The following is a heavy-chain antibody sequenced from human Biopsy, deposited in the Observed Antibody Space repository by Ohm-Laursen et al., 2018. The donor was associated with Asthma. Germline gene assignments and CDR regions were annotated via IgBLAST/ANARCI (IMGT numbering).Heavy chain of an antibody. CDR2: IFPGDSDT. CDR3: ARLAYGSGSFFDF. Sequence: ESLRISCKAYGYIFTSYWIGWVRQMPGKGLEWMGIIFPGDSDTIYSPSFQGQVTIPADKSISTAYLQWSSLKASDTAIYYCARLAYGSGSFFDFWGQGTLVTVAS. D-gene: IGHD3-10*01. V-gene: IGHV5-51*01. J-gene: IGHJ4*02. CDR1: GYIFTSYW.